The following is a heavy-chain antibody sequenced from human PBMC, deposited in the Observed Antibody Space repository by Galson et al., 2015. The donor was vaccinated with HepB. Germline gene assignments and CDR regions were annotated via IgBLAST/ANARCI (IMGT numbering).Heavy chain of an antibody. CDR1: GYTFTSYD. J-gene: IGHJ6*02. Sequence: SVKVSCKASGYTFTSYDINWVRQATGQGLEWMGWMNPNSGNTGYAQKFQGRVTMTRNTSISTAYMEPSSLRSEDTAVYYCARTPEIAVASFYGMDVWGQGTTVTVSS. D-gene: IGHD6-19*01. CDR2: MNPNSGNT. V-gene: IGHV1-8*01. CDR3: ARTPEIAVASFYGMDV.